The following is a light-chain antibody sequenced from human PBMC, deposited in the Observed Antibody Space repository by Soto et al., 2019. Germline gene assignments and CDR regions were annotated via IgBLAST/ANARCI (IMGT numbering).Light chain of an antibody. CDR1: QSIGNN. V-gene: IGKV3-15*01. CDR2: GAS. Sequence: EIVMPPSPATLSVSPVSISPLSFRASQSIGNNLAWYQQQPGQAPRLIIYGASTTASGIPARFSGSGSGTEFTLTISSLQSEDFAVYYCQQYDTWPLTCGGGNTGDIK. J-gene: IGKJ4*01. CDR3: QQYDTWPLT.